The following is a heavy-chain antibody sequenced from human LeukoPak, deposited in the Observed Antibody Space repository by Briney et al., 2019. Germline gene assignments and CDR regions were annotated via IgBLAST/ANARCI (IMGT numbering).Heavy chain of an antibody. Sequence: ASVKVSCKASGYTFTGYYMHWVRQAPGQGLEWMGWINPNSGGTNYAQKFQGRVTMTRDTPISTAYMELSRLRSDDTAVYYCARGSYVYSYGHARDYYYGMDVWGQGTTVTVSS. V-gene: IGHV1-2*02. CDR1: GYTFTGYY. D-gene: IGHD5-18*01. CDR3: ARGSYVYSYGHARDYYYGMDV. J-gene: IGHJ6*02. CDR2: INPNSGGT.